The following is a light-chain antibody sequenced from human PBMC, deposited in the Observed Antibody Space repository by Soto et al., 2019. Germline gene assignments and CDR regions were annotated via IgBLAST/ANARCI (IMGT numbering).Light chain of an antibody. V-gene: IGLV8-61*01. Sequence: QTVVTQEPSFSVSPGGTVTLTCGLSSGSVSTIYYPTWYQQTPGQAPRTLIYSTNTRSSGVPDRFSGSILGNKAALTITGAHADDASDYYCVLYMGSGISVFGGGTKLTVL. CDR2: STN. CDR1: SGSVSTIYY. J-gene: IGLJ3*02. CDR3: VLYMGSGISV.